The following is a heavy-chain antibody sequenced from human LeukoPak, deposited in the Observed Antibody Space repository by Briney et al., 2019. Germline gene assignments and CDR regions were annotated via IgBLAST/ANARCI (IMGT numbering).Heavy chain of an antibody. J-gene: IGHJ6*03. CDR1: GFTFSSYG. V-gene: IGHV3-30*03. CDR3: ALPSGSSSYYMDV. D-gene: IGHD3-10*01. CDR2: ISYDGSNK. Sequence: GRSLRLSCAASGFTFSSYGMHWVRQAPGKGLEWVAVISYDGSNKYYADSVKGRFTISRDNSKNTLYLQMNSLRAEDTAVYYCALPSGSSSYYMDVWGKGTTVTISS.